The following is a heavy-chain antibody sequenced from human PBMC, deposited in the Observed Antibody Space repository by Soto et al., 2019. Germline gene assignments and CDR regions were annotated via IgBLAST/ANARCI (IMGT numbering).Heavy chain of an antibody. V-gene: IGHV3-9*01. J-gene: IGHJ1*01. CDR2: INWNSGSI. CDR1: GFTFDDYA. CDR3: VKDESINWYSGHFRH. D-gene: IGHD1-26*01. Sequence: SLRLTCAASGFTFDDYAMHWVRQVPGKGLEWVSGINWNSGSIGYGDSVKGRFAISRDNAKNSLHLQMNSLSAEDTAFYYCVKDESINWYSGHFRHWGQGTLVTVSS.